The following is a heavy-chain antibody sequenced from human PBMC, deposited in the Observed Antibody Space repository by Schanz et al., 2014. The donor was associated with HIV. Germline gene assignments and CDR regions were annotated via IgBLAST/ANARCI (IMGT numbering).Heavy chain of an antibody. CDR1: GYTFTGYY. V-gene: IGHV1-46*01. D-gene: IGHD6-13*01. J-gene: IGHJ5*02. CDR3: ARETAEYSRTPVSWFDP. Sequence: QVQLVQSGAEVKKPGASVKVSCKASGYTFTGYYIHWVRQAPGQGLEWMGWINPSGGSTRYAQKFQGRVTMTRDTSTSTAYMDLSSLRSEDTAVYYCARETAEYSRTPVSWFDPWGQGTLVTVSS. CDR2: INPSGGST.